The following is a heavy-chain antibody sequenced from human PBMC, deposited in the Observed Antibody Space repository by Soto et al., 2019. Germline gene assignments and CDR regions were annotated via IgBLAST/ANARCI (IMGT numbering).Heavy chain of an antibody. V-gene: IGHV3-23*01. CDR3: GKGGGESWYDYYYMDV. Sequence: EVQLLESGGGLVQPGGSLRLSCAASGFTFSSYAMSWVRQAPGKGLEWVSAISGSGGSTYYADSVKGRFTNSRDKPKNTLYLQITSLRAGDTAVYYCGKGGGESWYDYYYMDVWGKVTTVTVS. CDR1: GFTFSSYA. D-gene: IGHD6-13*01. CDR2: ISGSGGST. J-gene: IGHJ6*03.